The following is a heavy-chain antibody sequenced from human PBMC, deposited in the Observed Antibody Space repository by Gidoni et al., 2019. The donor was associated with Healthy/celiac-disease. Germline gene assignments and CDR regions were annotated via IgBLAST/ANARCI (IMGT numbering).Heavy chain of an antibody. Sequence: QVQLQQWGAGLLKPSETLSLTCAVYGGSFSGYYWSWIRQPPGKGLEWIGEINHSGSTNYNPSLKSRVTISVDTSKNQFSLKLSSVTAADTAVYYCARTQLGTGAFDIWGQGTMVTVSS. J-gene: IGHJ3*02. CDR2: INHSGST. CDR1: GGSFSGYY. CDR3: ARTQLGTGAFDI. V-gene: IGHV4-34*01. D-gene: IGHD1-1*01.